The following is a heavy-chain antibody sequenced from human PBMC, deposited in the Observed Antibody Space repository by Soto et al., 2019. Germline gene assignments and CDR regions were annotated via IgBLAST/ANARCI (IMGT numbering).Heavy chain of an antibody. D-gene: IGHD3-22*01. CDR3: ARDDDISGHFSYFGY. V-gene: IGHV3-33*01. CDR2: IWYDGSKK. J-gene: IGHJ4*02. Sequence: QVQLVESGGGVVQPGRSLRLDCTGSGFTFSRYGINWVRQAPGKGLEWVAGIWYDGSKKLYADSLRGRITISRDNSKNTVYLKMNNLRGEDTAVYYCARDDDISGHFSYFGYWGQGTLVTVSS. CDR1: GFTFSRYG.